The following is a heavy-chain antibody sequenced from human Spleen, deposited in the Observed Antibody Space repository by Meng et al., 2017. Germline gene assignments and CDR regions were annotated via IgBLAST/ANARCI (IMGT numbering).Heavy chain of an antibody. CDR3: ARDEDISAAGKLFGDY. CDR2: INPKSGDT. D-gene: IGHD6-13*01. V-gene: IGHV1-2*06. J-gene: IGHJ4*02. Sequence: VRFWDELQKPVTSVKVSVNASGYTCPDYWIPCVRRAPGQGLEWMGRINPKSGDTHYAQRFQGRVTMTVDTSISTAYMELSGLRSDDTAMYYCARDEDISAAGKLFGDYWGQGTLVTVSS. CDR1: GYTCPDYW.